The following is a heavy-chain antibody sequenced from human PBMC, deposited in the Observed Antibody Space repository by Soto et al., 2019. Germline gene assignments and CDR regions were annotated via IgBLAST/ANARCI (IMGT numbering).Heavy chain of an antibody. J-gene: IGHJ5*02. V-gene: IGHV4-59*01. CDR2: IYYSGST. CDR1: GGSISNYY. CDR3: ARGRGLNWFDP. Sequence: SETLSLTCTVSGGSISNYYWSWIRQPPGKGLEWIGYIYYSGSTNYNPSLKSRVTISVDTSKNQFSLKLSSVTAADTAVYYCARGRGLNWFDPWGQGTLVTVSS.